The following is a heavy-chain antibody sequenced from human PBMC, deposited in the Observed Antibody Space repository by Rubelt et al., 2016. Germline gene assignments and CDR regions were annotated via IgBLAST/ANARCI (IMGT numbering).Heavy chain of an antibody. CDR3: AIGSRVGPTWDY. CDR1: GGSISSSGYY. CDR2: ISYSGST. Sequence: QLQLQESGPGLVKPSETLSLTCTVSGGSISSSGYYWGWIRQSPGKGLEWIGSISYSGSTYYNLSLKSRVTISVDTSKNQLSLKLSSVTSADTAVYYCAIGSRVGPTWDYWGQGTLVTVSS. J-gene: IGHJ4*02. D-gene: IGHD1-26*01. V-gene: IGHV4-39*07.